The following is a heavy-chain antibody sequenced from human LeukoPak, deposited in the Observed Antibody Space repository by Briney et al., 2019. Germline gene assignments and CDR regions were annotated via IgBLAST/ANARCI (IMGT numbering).Heavy chain of an antibody. V-gene: IGHV3-48*01. CDR3: ARDHNYAFDN. J-gene: IGHJ4*02. D-gene: IGHD1-1*01. Sequence: GGSLRLSCTASGFPFIEYSMNWVRQAPGKGLEWISYIGIDSGNTKYADSVRGRLTISADKAKNSLYLQMNSLRVEDTAVYYCARDHNYAFDNWGQGTLVSVAS. CDR1: GFPFIEYS. CDR2: IGIDSGNT.